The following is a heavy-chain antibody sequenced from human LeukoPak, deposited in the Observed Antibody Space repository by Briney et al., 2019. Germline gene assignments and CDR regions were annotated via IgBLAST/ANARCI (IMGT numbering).Heavy chain of an antibody. V-gene: IGHV4-34*01. CDR2: INHSGST. J-gene: IGHJ2*01. D-gene: IGHD6-6*01. CDR3: ARGPSRPDCGYKPPTYFDL. Sequence: PSETLSLTCAVYGGSLSGYYWSWLRQPPGKGLEWIGEINHSGSTNYNPSLKSRVTISVDTSKNQFSLKLSSVTAADTAVYYCARGPSRPDCGYKPPTYFDLSGRGTLVTVSS. CDR1: GGSLSGYY.